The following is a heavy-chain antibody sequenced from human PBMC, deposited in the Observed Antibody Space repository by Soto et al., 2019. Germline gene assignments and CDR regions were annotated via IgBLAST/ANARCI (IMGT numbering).Heavy chain of an antibody. J-gene: IGHJ4*02. CDR1: GFTLSSYA. D-gene: IGHD1-26*01. Sequence: QVQLVESGGGVVQPGRSLRLSCAASGFTLSSYAMHWVHQATGKGLEWVAAISYDGPNQYYGDSVKGRFTISRDNSRNTLYLQMDSLRDEDTALYYCAKVEERWDLTLHYDSWGQGTLVTVSS. CDR3: AKVEERWDLTLHYDS. V-gene: IGHV3-30*18. CDR2: ISYDGPNQ.